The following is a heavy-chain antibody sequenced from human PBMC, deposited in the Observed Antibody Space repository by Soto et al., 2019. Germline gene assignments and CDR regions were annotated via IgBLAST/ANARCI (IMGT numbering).Heavy chain of an antibody. J-gene: IGHJ5*02. D-gene: IGHD1-26*01. CDR2: IYSCGST. Sequence: EVQLVESGGGLIQPGGSLRLSCAASGFTVSSNYMSWVRQAPGKGLEWVSVIYSCGSTYYADSVKGRFTISRDNSKNTLYLQMNSLRAEDTAVYYCARGPTVGIVGANTYNWFGPWGQGTLVTVSS. CDR1: GFTVSSNY. V-gene: IGHV3-53*01. CDR3: ARGPTVGIVGANTYNWFGP.